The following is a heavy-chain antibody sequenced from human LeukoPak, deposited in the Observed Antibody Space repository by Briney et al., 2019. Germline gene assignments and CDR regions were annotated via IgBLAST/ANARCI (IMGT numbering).Heavy chain of an antibody. CDR1: GFTFSDYY. D-gene: IGHD3-3*01. V-gene: IGHV3-11*01. CDR3: ARETARNYDFWSGYYGFGY. Sequence: GGSLRLSCAASGFTFSDYYMSWIRQAPGKGLEWVSYISSSGSTIYYADSVKGRFTISRDNAKNSLYLQMNSLRAEDTAVYYCARETARNYDFWSGYYGFGYWGQGTLVTVSS. CDR2: ISSSGSTI. J-gene: IGHJ4*02.